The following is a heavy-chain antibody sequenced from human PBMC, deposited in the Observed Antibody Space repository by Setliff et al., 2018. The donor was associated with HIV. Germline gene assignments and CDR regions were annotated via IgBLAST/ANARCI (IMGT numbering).Heavy chain of an antibody. Sequence: ASVKVSCKASGYNFTNNGISWVRQAPGQGLEWMGRISASKGNTKYTQDFQGRVTMTTDTSTSTVYMELRSLRSDDTAVYYCARDQGFWSGFTYNYYMDVWGKGTTVTVPS. CDR1: GYNFTNNG. V-gene: IGHV1-18*01. D-gene: IGHD3-3*01. CDR3: ARDQGFWSGFTYNYYMDV. CDR2: ISASKGNT. J-gene: IGHJ6*03.